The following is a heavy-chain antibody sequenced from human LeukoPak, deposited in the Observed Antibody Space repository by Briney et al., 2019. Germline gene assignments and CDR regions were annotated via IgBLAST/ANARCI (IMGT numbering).Heavy chain of an antibody. Sequence: GASVKVSCKASGYTFTGYYMHWVRQAPGQGLEWMGWINPNSGGTNYAQKFQGRVTMTRDTSISTAYMELSRLRSDDTAVYYCARFEWAPPGGWFDPWGQGTLVTVSS. V-gene: IGHV1-2*02. CDR1: GYTFTGYY. D-gene: IGHD3-9*01. J-gene: IGHJ5*02. CDR2: INPNSGGT. CDR3: ARFEWAPPGGWFDP.